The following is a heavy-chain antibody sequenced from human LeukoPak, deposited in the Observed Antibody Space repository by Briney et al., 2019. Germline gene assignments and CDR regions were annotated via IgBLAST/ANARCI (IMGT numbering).Heavy chain of an antibody. J-gene: IGHJ4*02. V-gene: IGHV1-18*01. Sequence: GSVKVSCKASGYTFTSYGISWVRQAPGQGLEWMGWISAYNGNTNHAQKFQGRVTITADKSTSTAYMELSSLRSEDTAVYYCARDPLFHYDSSGYWGQGTLVTVSS. CDR1: GYTFTSYG. D-gene: IGHD3-22*01. CDR2: ISAYNGNT. CDR3: ARDPLFHYDSSGY.